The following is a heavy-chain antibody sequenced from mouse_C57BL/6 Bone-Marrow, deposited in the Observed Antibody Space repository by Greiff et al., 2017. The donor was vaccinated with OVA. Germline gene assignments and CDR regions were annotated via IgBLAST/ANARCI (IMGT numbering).Heavy chain of an antibody. CDR2: IDPENGDT. D-gene: IGHD2-3*01. J-gene: IGHJ3*01. CDR3: TTLMVIFAY. V-gene: IGHV14-4*01. Sequence: LQQSGAELVRPGASVKLSCTASGFNIKDDSMHWVKQRPEQGLEWIGWIDPENGDTEYASKFQGKATITADTSSNTAYLQLSSLTSEDTAVYYCTTLMVIFAYWGQGTLVTVSA. CDR1: GFNIKDDS.